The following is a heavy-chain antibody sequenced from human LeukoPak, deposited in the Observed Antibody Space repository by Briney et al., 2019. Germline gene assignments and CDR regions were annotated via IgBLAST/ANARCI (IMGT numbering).Heavy chain of an antibody. CDR3: ARDAASYSSGWYYDY. CDR1: GFTFSSYA. D-gene: IGHD6-19*01. Sequence: GGSLRLSCAASGFTFSSYAMTWVRQAPGKGLEWVSAISDYGSSTYYADSVKGRFTISRDNSRNTLYLQMDSLRAEDTAVYYCARDAASYSSGWYYDYWGQGTLVTVYS. V-gene: IGHV3-23*01. CDR2: ISDYGSST. J-gene: IGHJ4*02.